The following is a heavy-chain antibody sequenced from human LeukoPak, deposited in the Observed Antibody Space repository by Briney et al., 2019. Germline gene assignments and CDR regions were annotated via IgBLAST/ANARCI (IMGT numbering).Heavy chain of an antibody. CDR1: GFTFSSYG. D-gene: IGHD2-8*01. CDR3: AKALMGFGAYFDY. V-gene: IGHV3-23*01. J-gene: IGHJ4*02. Sequence: PGGSLRLSCAASGFTFSSYGMSWVRQAPGKGLEWVSAISGSGGSTYYADSVKGRFTISRDNSKNTLYLQMNSLRAEDTAVYYCAKALMGFGAYFDYWGQGTLVTVSS. CDR2: ISGSGGST.